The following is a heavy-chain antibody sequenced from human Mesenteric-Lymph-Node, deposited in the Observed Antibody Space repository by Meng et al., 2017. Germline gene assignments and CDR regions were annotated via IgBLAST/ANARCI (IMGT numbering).Heavy chain of an antibody. CDR2: IYYSGST. V-gene: IGHV4-34*11. Sequence: GQVTQWGAGLLKPSETLSLTCAVYGGSFRGYYWSWNRQHPGKGLEYIGYIYYSGSTYYNPSLKSRVIISVDTSKNQFSLNLNSVTAADAAVYYCARDSPGGYGYFDSWGQGTLVTVSS. CDR3: ARDSPGGYGYFDS. D-gene: IGHD5-12*01. J-gene: IGHJ4*02. CDR1: GGSFRGYY.